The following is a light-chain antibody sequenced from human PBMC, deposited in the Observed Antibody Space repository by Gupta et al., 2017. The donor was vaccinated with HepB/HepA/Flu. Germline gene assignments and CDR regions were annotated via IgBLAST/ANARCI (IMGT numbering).Light chain of an antibody. Sequence: DTQLTQSPSSVSASVGDRVIITCRASQDINNHLAWFQQKPGEAPKSLIYAASSLKSGVPSRFSGSASGTEFTLTIRSLQPEDFGTYYCQQYNNYPLTFGQGTQVEIK. J-gene: IGKJ1*01. V-gene: IGKV1-16*01. CDR1: QDINNH. CDR3: QQYNNYPLT. CDR2: AAS.